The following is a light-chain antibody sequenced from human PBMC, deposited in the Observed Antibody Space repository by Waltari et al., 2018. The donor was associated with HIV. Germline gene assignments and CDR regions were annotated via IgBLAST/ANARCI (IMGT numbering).Light chain of an antibody. Sequence: EIVLTQSPAALSLSPGERATLSCRASQCVSSYLAWYQPKPGQAPSLLIYDASNRATGIPARFSGSGSGTDFTLTISSLEPEDFAVYYCKQRRNWPWTFGQGTKVEIK. V-gene: IGKV3-11*01. CDR2: DAS. J-gene: IGKJ1*01. CDR1: QCVSSY. CDR3: KQRRNWPWT.